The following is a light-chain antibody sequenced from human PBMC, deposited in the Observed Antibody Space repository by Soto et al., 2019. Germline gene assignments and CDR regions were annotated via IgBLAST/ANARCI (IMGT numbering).Light chain of an antibody. CDR3: QQYNNWPRT. V-gene: IGKV3-15*01. CDR2: GAS. J-gene: IGKJ1*01. CDR1: ESVSNL. Sequence: EMVITQSPATLSVSPGGRATLSCRASESVSNLLAWYQQKPGQAPRLLIYGASTRATGIPARFSGSGSGTEFTLTISSLQSEDFAVYHCQQYNNWPRTFGQGTKVDIK.